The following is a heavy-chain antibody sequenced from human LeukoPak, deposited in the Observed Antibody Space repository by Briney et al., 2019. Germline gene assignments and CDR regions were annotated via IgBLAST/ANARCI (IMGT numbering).Heavy chain of an antibody. V-gene: IGHV4-39*01. D-gene: IGHD6-19*01. Sequence: PSETLSLTCTVSGGSISSSTYYWGWIRQPPGKGLEWIGSMYYNGNTYYNPSLKSRVTTSVDTSKNQFSLKLSSVTAADTAVYYCARIYSSGWYGTYWGQGTLVTVSS. CDR2: MYYNGNT. CDR3: ARIYSSGWYGTY. J-gene: IGHJ4*02. CDR1: GGSISSSTYY.